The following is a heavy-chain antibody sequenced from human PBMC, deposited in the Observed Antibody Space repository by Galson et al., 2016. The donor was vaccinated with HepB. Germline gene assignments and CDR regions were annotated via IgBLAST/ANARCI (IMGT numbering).Heavy chain of an antibody. CDR3: ARGMYSSSWELDY. CDR2: ISNDGRYK. J-gene: IGHJ4*02. D-gene: IGHD6-13*01. Sequence: SLRLSCAASGFSFSTFGMHWVRQAPGKGLEWVTIISNDGRYKSYADSVRGRFIISRHSSRNTLYLQLNSLRPEDTAVYYCARGMYSSSWELDYWGQGTLVTVSS. V-gene: IGHV3-30*03. CDR1: GFSFSTFG.